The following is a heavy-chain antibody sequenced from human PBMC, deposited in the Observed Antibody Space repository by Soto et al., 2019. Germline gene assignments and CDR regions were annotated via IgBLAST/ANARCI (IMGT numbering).Heavy chain of an antibody. Sequence: GGSLRLSSAGSGFTFSSYAMSWVRQSPGKGLEWVAGMSGSGGSIYYADSVKGRFTISRDNSKSTLYLHMNSLRAEDTALYYCAKARTGIYRYYYGMDVWGQGTTVTV. J-gene: IGHJ6*02. CDR1: GFTFSSYA. CDR2: MSGSGGSI. D-gene: IGHD1-1*01. V-gene: IGHV3-23*01. CDR3: AKARTGIYRYYYGMDV.